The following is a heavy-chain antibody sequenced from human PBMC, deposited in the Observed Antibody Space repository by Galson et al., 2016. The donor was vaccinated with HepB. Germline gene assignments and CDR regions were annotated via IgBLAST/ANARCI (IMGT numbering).Heavy chain of an antibody. CDR2: INPKSGDT. V-gene: IGHV1-2*02. Sequence: SCKASGYTFSDFYMHWVRQAPGQGLEWMGWINPKSGDTLYAQKFQGRVTMTRDTSISTAYMELRRLRSDDTAVYYCARRVLTMIRGILGGFAPWGQGTLVTVLS. CDR3: ARRVLTMIRGILGGFAP. J-gene: IGHJ5*02. CDR1: GYTFSDFY. D-gene: IGHD3-10*01.